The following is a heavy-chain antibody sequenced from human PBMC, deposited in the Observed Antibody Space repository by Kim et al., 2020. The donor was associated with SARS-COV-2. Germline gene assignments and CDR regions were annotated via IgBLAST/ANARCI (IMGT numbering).Heavy chain of an antibody. Sequence: GGSLRLSCVASGFTFSNYAMNWVRQAPGKGLEWVSAISYSGDGTYYADSVKGRFTISRDNSKNTVYLQMNSLRAEDTAVYYCAKRISRIVTPGYNHFDYWGQGTLVTVSS. D-gene: IGHD1-20*01. V-gene: IGHV3-23*01. CDR1: GFTFSNYA. J-gene: IGHJ4*02. CDR3: AKRISRIVTPGYNHFDY. CDR2: ISYSGDGT.